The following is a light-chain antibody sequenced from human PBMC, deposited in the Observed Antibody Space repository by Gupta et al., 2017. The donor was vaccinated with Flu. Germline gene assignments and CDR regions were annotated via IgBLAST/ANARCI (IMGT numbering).Light chain of an antibody. CDR3: QQYNSYLGT. CDR2: KTS. CDR1: QIISSW. J-gene: IGKJ1*01. V-gene: IGKV1-5*03. Sequence: DIQMTQSPSTLSASVGDRVTITCRASQIISSWLAWYQQKPGKAPKLLIYKTSSLESGVPSRFSGSGSGTEFTLTISSLQPDDFATYYCQQYNSYLGTFGQGTKVEIK.